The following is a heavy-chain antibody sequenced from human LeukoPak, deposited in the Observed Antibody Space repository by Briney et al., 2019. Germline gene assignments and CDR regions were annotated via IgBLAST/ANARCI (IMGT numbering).Heavy chain of an antibody. D-gene: IGHD6-19*01. CDR2: TRNKANSYTT. CDR3: ARGRSYSSGWYD. J-gene: IGHJ4*02. CDR1: GFTFSDHY. V-gene: IGHV3-72*01. Sequence: GGSLRLSCAASGFTFSDHYMDWVRQAPGKGLEWVGRTRNKANSYTTEYAASVKGRFTISRDDSKNSLYLQMNSQKTEDTAVYYCARGRSYSSGWYDWGQGTLVTVSS.